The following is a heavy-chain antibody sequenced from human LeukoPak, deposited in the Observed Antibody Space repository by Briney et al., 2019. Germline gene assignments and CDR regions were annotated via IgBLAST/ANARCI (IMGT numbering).Heavy chain of an antibody. Sequence: GSLRLSCAASGFTFNDYWMTWVRQVPGRGLEWVANINKDGSDKYYVDSVKGRFTISRDNAKKSLYLEMNSLTVEDTAMHYCAKVGAWELQRVFEYWGQGALVTVSS. CDR3: AKVGAWELQRVFEY. D-gene: IGHD1-26*01. CDR2: INKDGSDK. J-gene: IGHJ4*02. CDR1: GFTFNDYW. V-gene: IGHV3-7*01.